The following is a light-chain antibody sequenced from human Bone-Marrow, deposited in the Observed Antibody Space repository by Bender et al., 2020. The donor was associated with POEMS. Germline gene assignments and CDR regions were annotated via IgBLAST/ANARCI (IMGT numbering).Light chain of an antibody. CDR1: SSNIGADYG. CDR3: AVWDDSLNGWV. CDR2: SNN. Sequence: QSVLTQPPSVSGAPGQRVTISCTGSSSNIGADYGVHWYQQLPGTAPKLLIFSNNNRPSGVPDRFSGSRSGTSASLAISGLQSEDEADYYCAVWDDSLNGWVFGGETKLTVL. V-gene: IGLV1-50*01. J-gene: IGLJ3*02.